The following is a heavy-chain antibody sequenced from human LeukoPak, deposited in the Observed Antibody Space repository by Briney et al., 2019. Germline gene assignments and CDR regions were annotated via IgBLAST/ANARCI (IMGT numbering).Heavy chain of an antibody. CDR3: VRRVRSTEFFQH. V-gene: IGHV4-34*01. Sequence: PSETLSLTCAVYGGSFSGYYWSWIRQPPGKGLEWIGEINHSGSTNYNPSLKSRVTISVDTSKNQFSLKLSSVTAADTAVYYCVRRVRSTEFFQHWGQGTLVTVSS. D-gene: IGHD1-1*01. J-gene: IGHJ1*01. CDR1: GGSFSGYY. CDR2: INHSGST.